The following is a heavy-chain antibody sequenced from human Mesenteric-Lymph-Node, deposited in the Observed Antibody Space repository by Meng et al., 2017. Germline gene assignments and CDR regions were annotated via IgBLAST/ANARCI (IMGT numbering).Heavy chain of an antibody. Sequence: VKVSCKASGYTFTGYYMHWVRQAPGQGLEWMGWINPNSGGTNYAQKFQGRVTMTRDTSISTAYMELSRLRSDDTAVYYCARWVSRIAAAGKDYYFDYWGQGTLVTVSS. J-gene: IGHJ4*02. D-gene: IGHD6-13*01. CDR3: ARWVSRIAAAGKDYYFDY. CDR1: GYTFTGYY. V-gene: IGHV1-2*02. CDR2: INPNSGGT.